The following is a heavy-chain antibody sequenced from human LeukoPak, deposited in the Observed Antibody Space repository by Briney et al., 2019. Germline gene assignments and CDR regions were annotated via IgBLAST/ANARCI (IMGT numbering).Heavy chain of an antibody. CDR2: ITSSSTTI. Sequence: GGSLRLSCAASEFTFSSYTMNWVRQAPGKGLEWVSYITSSSTTIYYADSVKGRFTISRDNAKNTLILQMNSLRGEDTAVYYCARALGNSTGDYWGQGILVTVSS. CDR1: EFTFSSYT. J-gene: IGHJ4*02. CDR3: ARALGNSTGDY. D-gene: IGHD7-27*01. V-gene: IGHV3-48*04.